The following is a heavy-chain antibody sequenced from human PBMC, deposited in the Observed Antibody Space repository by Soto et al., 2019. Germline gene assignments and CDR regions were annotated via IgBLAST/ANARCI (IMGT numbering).Heavy chain of an antibody. J-gene: IGHJ6*01. Sequence: QLQLQASGSGLIKPSQTLSLTCAVSGGSISTSDYTWSWIRQPQGTGMEWIGSGYHSEATHYMPSPKNRITMSLDKSKYQYSLDLTSVTAADTAVYYCVRESTMLGVAPGGGVDVWG. V-gene: IGHV4-30-2*01. CDR2: GYHSEAT. D-gene: IGHD3-3*01. CDR1: GGSISTSDYT. CDR3: VRESTMLGVAPGGGVDV.